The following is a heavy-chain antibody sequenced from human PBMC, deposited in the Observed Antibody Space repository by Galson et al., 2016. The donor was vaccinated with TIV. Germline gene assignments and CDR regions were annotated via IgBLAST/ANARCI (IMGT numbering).Heavy chain of an antibody. D-gene: IGHD3-22*01. Sequence: SVKVSCKASGYTFTSFDISRIRQAPGQGLEWMGWMSPSNGNTGYAQKFRGRITMTRHPSTTTVYMELRGLTSEDTAVYYGSRGHYYDSSGYSFDFSGQGTLVTVSS. CDR3: SRGHYYDSSGYSFDF. CDR1: GYTFTSFD. J-gene: IGHJ4*02. V-gene: IGHV1-8*01. CDR2: MSPSNGNT.